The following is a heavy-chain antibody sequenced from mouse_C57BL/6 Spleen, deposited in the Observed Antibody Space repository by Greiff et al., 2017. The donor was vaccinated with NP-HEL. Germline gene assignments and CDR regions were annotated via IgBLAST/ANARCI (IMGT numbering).Heavy chain of an antibody. V-gene: IGHV1-20*01. Sequence: EVQLQQSGPELVKPGDSVKISCKASGYSFTGYFMNWVMQSHGKSLEWIGRINPYNGDTFYNQKFKGKATLTVDKSSSTAHMELRSLTSEDSAVYYCARPCLYGNYWYFDVWGTGTTVTVSS. CDR3: ARPCLYGNYWYFDV. D-gene: IGHD2-1*01. CDR2: INPYNGDT. J-gene: IGHJ1*03. CDR1: GYSFTGYF.